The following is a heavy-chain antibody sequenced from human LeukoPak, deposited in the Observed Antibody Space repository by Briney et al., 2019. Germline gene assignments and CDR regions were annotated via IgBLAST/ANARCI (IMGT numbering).Heavy chain of an antibody. V-gene: IGHV4-4*02. D-gene: IGHD3-10*01. CDR1: GDSISSNKW. CDR3: ASDYYGSGSFSYFDY. Sequence: SETLSLTCAVSGDSISSNKWWCWVRQPPGKGLEWIGDIHHSGTTNYNPSLKSRVTISIDTSKDQFSLKLSSVTAADTAVYYCASDYYGSGSFSYFDYWGQGTLVTVSS. J-gene: IGHJ4*02. CDR2: IHHSGTT.